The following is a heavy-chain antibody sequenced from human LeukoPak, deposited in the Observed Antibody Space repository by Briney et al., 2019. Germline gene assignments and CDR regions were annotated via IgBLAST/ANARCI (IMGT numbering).Heavy chain of an antibody. CDR3: ARARVGYSSGWSYHFDY. CDR2: IYSGGST. Sequence: GGSLRLSCAASGFTVSSNYMSWVRQAPGKGLEWVSVIYSGGSTYYADSVKGRFTISRDNSKNTLYLQMNSLRAEDTAVYYCARARVGYSSGWSYHFDYWGQGTLVTVSS. D-gene: IGHD6-19*01. V-gene: IGHV3-66*02. CDR1: GFTVSSNY. J-gene: IGHJ4*02.